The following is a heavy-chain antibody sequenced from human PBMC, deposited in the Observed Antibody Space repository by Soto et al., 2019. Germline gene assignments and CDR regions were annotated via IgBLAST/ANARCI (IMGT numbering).Heavy chain of an antibody. Sequence: GGSLRLSCAASGFTFSSYAMHWVRQAPGKGLEWVAVISYDGSNKYYADSVKGRFTISRDNSKNTLYLQMNSLRAEDTAVYYCARDRVLYCSSTSCLHTYYYYGMDVWGQGTTVTVSS. CDR1: GFTFSSYA. V-gene: IGHV3-30-3*01. CDR2: ISYDGSNK. CDR3: ARDRVLYCSSTSCLHTYYYYGMDV. J-gene: IGHJ6*02. D-gene: IGHD2-2*01.